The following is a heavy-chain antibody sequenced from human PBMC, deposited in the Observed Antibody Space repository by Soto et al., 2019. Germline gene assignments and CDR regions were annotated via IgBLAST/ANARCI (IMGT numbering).Heavy chain of an antibody. CDR1: GGSIRSSSYY. J-gene: IGHJ4*02. V-gene: IGHV4-39*01. CDR3: ARKFLTFGGDYIDY. Sequence: QLQLQESGPGLVKPSETLSLTCTVSGGSIRSSSYYWGWIRQPPGKGLEGIGSIYYSGSTYYNPSLKRQVTITVDTPKNQFSLKLSSVTAADTAVYYCARKFLTFGGDYIDYWGPGTLVTVSS. D-gene: IGHD3-16*01. CDR2: IYYSGST.